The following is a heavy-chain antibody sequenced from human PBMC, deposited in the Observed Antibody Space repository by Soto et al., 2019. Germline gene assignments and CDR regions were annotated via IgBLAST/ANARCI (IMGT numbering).Heavy chain of an antibody. CDR2: IFYSGTANYNPT. D-gene: IGHD1-1*01. J-gene: IGHJ4*02. Sequence: SETLSLTCTVSGGSIGNYYWSWIRQPPGAGLEWIGSIFYSGTANYNPTNYSPSFKSRVTISVDTSKNQFSLKLSSVTAADTAVYYCARHEQPRDPQGVPGYFDYWGQGPLVTVSS. CDR1: GGSIGNYY. V-gene: IGHV4-59*08. CDR3: ARHEQPRDPQGVPGYFDY.